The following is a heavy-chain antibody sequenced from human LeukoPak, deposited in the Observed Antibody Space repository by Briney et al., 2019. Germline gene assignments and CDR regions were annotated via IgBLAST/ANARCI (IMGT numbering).Heavy chain of an antibody. D-gene: IGHD3-22*01. V-gene: IGHV3-74*01. CDR1: GFTFGSNW. CDR2: IQSDGSTT. J-gene: IGHJ3*02. CDR3: ARDGYYYNNSGYYAFDI. Sequence: GGSLRLSCAASGFTFGSNWMHWVRQAPGKGLVWVARIQSDGSTTSYADSVKGRFTISRDNAKSTLYLQMNSLRAEDTAVYYCARDGYYYNNSGYYAFDIWGQGTMVTVSS.